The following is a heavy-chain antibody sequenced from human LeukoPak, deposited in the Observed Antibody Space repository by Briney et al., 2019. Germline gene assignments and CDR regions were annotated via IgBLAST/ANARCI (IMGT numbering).Heavy chain of an antibody. V-gene: IGHV5-51*01. J-gene: IGHJ4*02. CDR3: AFGASNWDQFDY. Sequence: GESLKISCKGSGYTFTNHWIAWVRQMPGKCLEWMGIIYPADSDTRYSPSFQGQVTISADKSVRTAYLQWSSLKASDTAMYYCAFGASNWDQFDYWGQGTLVTVSS. CDR1: GYTFTNHW. CDR2: IYPADSDT. D-gene: IGHD7-27*01.